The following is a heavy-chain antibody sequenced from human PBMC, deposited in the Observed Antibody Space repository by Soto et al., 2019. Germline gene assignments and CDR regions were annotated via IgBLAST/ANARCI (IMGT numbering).Heavy chain of an antibody. V-gene: IGHV1-69*12. CDR2: IIPIFGTA. Sequence: QVQLVQSGAEVKKPGSSVKVSCKASGGTFSSYAISWVRQAPGLGLEWMGGIIPIFGTANYAQKFQGRVTITADESTSTAYMEQSSLKSEDTAVYYCARRASVTMTYWYFDLWGRGTLVTVSS. J-gene: IGHJ2*01. CDR3: ARRASVTMTYWYFDL. CDR1: GGTFSSYA. D-gene: IGHD3-22*01.